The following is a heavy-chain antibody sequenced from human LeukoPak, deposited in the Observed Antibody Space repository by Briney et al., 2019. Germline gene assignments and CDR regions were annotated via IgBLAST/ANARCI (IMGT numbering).Heavy chain of an antibody. CDR3: ARDYQLLYGGWYYYYGMDV. CDR2: IGGSGDGYNT. V-gene: IGHV3-23*01. Sequence: GGSLRLSCAASGFTFSSYAMSWVRQAPGKGLEWVSDIGGSGDGYNTYYGDSVKGRFTISRDNSRNTLYLQMNSLRAEDTAVYYCARDYQLLYGGWYYYYGMDVWGQGTTVTVSS. D-gene: IGHD2-2*02. CDR1: GFTFSSYA. J-gene: IGHJ6*02.